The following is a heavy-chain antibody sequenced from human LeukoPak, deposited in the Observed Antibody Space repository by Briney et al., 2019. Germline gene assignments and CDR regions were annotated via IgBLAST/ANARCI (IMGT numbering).Heavy chain of an antibody. Sequence: SVKVSCKASGGTFSSYAISWVRQAPGQGLEWMGGTIPIFGTANYAQRFQGRVTITTDESTSTAYMELSSLRSEDTAVYYCARDLSSGYHGYWGQGTLVTVSS. CDR1: GGTFSSYA. CDR3: ARDLSSGYHGY. J-gene: IGHJ4*02. V-gene: IGHV1-69*05. D-gene: IGHD3-22*01. CDR2: TIPIFGTA.